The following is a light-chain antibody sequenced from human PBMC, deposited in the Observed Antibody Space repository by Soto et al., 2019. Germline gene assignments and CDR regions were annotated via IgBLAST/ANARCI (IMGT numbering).Light chain of an antibody. CDR2: DVS. CDR3: SSYTSSSTYV. J-gene: IGLJ1*01. Sequence: SALTQPASVSGSPGQSITIACTGTSSDVGGYNYVSWYQQYPGKAPRLVISDVSNRPSGVSNRFSGSKSGNSASLTISGLQAVDEADYYCSSYTSSSTYVFGTGTKVTVL. CDR1: SSDVGGYNY. V-gene: IGLV2-14*01.